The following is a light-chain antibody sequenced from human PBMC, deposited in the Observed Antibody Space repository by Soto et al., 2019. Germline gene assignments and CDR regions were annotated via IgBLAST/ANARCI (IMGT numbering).Light chain of an antibody. V-gene: IGLV7-43*01. CDR3: LLYFGSAQV. CDR1: TGAVTSVSY. J-gene: IGLJ3*02. CDR2: STS. Sequence: QAVVTQEPSLTVSPGGTVALTCASSTGAVTSVSYPNWVQQKPGQAPRALIYSTSNSHSWTPARFSGSLLGGKAALTLPGVQPEDEAVYYCLLYFGSAQVFGGGTKLTVL.